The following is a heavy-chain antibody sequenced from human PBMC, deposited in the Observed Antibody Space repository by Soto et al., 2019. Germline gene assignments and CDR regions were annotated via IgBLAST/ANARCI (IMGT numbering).Heavy chain of an antibody. CDR2: IIPIFGTA. CDR3: ARDLRSSYSSGWYGGSAKSFDY. CDR1: GGTFSSYA. D-gene: IGHD6-19*01. V-gene: IGHV1-69*13. Sequence: SVKVACKASGGTFSSYAISWVRQAPGQGLEWMGGIIPIFGTANYAQKFQGRVTITADESTSTAYMELSSLRSEDTAVYYCARDLRSSYSSGWYGGSAKSFDYWGQGTLVTVSS. J-gene: IGHJ4*02.